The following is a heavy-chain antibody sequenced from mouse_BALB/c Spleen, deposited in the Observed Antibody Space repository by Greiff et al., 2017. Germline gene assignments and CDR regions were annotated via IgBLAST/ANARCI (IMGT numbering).Heavy chain of an antibody. Sequence: QGQLKQPGAELVRPGASVKLSCKASGYTFTSYWINWVKQRPGQGLEWIGNIYPSDSYTNYNQKFKDKATLTVDKSSSTAYMQLSSPTSEDSAVYYCTRGITTNYAMDYWGQGTSVTVSS. D-gene: IGHD2-4*01. CDR3: TRGITTNYAMDY. CDR2: IYPSDSYT. CDR1: GYTFTSYW. V-gene: IGHV1-69*02. J-gene: IGHJ4*01.